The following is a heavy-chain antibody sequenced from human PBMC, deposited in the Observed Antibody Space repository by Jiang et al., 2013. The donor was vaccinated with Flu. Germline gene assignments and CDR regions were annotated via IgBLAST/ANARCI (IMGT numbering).Heavy chain of an antibody. CDR2: ISGGGGST. J-gene: IGHJ6*02. CDR1: GFTFSKYA. D-gene: IGHD3-16*01. CDR3: AKGRDGEYYYYFGMDV. V-gene: IGHV3-23*01. Sequence: VQLLESGGGLVQPGGFLRLSCAVSGFTFSKYAMSWVRQAPGKGLEWVSAISGGGGSTYYADSLKGRFTISRDNSKNTLYLQMNSLRVEDTAVYYCAKGRDGEYYYYFGMDVWGQGTTVTVSS.